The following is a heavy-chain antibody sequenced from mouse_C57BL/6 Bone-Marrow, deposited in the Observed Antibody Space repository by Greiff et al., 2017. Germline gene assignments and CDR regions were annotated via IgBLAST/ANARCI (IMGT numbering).Heavy chain of an antibody. D-gene: IGHD1-1*01. CDR3: TRALLAVDD. V-gene: IGHV1-5*01. CDR1: GYTFTSYW. J-gene: IGHJ2*01. Sequence: EVQLQQSGTVLARPGASVKMSCKTSGYTFTSYWMHWVHQRPGQGLEWIGAIYPGNSDTSYNQKFKGKANLTAVTAASHAYLELSSLTNEVSAVYYCTRALLAVDDWGQGTTLTVSA. CDR2: IYPGNSDT.